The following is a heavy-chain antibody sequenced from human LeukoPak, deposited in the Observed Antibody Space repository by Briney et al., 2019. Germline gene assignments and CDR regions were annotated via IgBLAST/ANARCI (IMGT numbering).Heavy chain of an antibody. CDR1: GGSISSYY. CDR2: IHYSGST. D-gene: IGHD6-13*01. V-gene: IGHV4-59*01. CDR3: ARETAAAGTWFDP. Sequence: SETLSLTCTVSGGSISSYYWSWIRQPPGKGLEWIGYIHYSGSTNYNPSLKSRVTISVDTSKNQFSLKLSSVTAADTAVYYCARETAAAGTWFDPWGQGTPVTVSS. J-gene: IGHJ5*02.